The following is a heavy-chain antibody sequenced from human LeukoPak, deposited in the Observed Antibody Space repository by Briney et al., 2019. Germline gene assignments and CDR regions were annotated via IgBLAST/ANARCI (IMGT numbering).Heavy chain of an antibody. CDR3: VPRKEWSCYMDV. D-gene: IGHD3-3*01. Sequence: GGSLRLSCAASGFTFSSYAMHWVRQAPGKGLEYVSAISRSGGSTYYAISVKDRFTISRDNSKNTLYLQMGSLRAEDTAVYYCVPRKEWSCYMDVWGKGTTVTVSS. CDR2: ISRSGGST. J-gene: IGHJ6*03. CDR1: GFTFSSYA. V-gene: IGHV3-64*01.